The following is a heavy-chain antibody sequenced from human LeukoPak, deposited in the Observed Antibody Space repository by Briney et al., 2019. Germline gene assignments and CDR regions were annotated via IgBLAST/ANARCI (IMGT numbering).Heavy chain of an antibody. Sequence: GGSLRLSCAASGFIFSPYNMNWVRQVPGKGLVWVSRINDDGSATFYADSVKGRFTISRDNAKNTLFLQINSLRAEDTAVYYSAREILAPGKTHDYWGQGTLVTVSS. CDR1: GFIFSPYN. CDR3: AREILAPGKTHDY. CDR2: INDDGSAT. V-gene: IGHV3-74*01. J-gene: IGHJ4*02.